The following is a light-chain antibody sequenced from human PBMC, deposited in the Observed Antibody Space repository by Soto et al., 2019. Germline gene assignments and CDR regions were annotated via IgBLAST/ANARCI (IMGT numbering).Light chain of an antibody. J-gene: IGKJ1*01. CDR2: GAS. CDR3: QQYSSTFWT. Sequence: EIVLTQSPGTLYLSPGERTTLSCRASQSISSSYLAWYQQKPGQAPRLLVYGASSRATGIPDRFSGSGSGTDFTLTISRLEPEDFALYYCQQYSSTFWTLGQGTKVEIK. CDR1: QSISSSY. V-gene: IGKV3-20*01.